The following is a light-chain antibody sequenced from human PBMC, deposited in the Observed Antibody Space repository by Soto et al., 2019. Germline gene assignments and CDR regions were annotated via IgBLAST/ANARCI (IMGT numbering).Light chain of an antibody. CDR2: GAS. CDR3: QQYGSSPLT. V-gene: IGKV3-20*01. Sequence: DIEITQSPGTLSLSPVERATLSCRASQNVSSSYLAWYQQKPGQAPRLLIYGASSRATCIPDMFSGTGSGTDFTLTISRLEPEDFAVYYCQQYGSSPLTFGGGTKVDIK. CDR1: QNVSSSY. J-gene: IGKJ4*01.